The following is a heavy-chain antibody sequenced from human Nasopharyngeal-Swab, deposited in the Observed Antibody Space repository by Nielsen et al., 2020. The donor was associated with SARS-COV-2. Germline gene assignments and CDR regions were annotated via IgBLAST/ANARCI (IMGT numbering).Heavy chain of an antibody. V-gene: IGHV4-34*01. CDR1: GGSFSGYY. CDR2: INHSGST. J-gene: IGHJ4*02. Sequence: SETLSLTCAVYGGSFSGYYWSWIRQPPGKGLEWIGEINHSGSTNYNPSLKSRVTISVDTSKNQFSLKLSSVTAADTAVYYCARDRSGYVPRGVDYWGQGTLVTVSS. CDR3: ARDRSGYVPRGVDY. D-gene: IGHD5-12*01.